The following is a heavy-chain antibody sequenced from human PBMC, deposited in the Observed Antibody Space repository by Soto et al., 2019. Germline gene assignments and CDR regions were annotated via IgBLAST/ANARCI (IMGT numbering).Heavy chain of an antibody. CDR2: IYYSGST. CDR3: ARHVTTVVTRKGWFDP. J-gene: IGHJ5*02. V-gene: IGHV4-39*01. CDR1: GGSISSSSYY. D-gene: IGHD4-17*01. Sequence: PSETLSLTCTVSGGSISSSSYYWGWIRQPPGKGLEWIGSIYYSGSTYYNPSLKSRVTISVDTSKNQCSLKLSSVTAADTAGYYCARHVTTVVTRKGWFDPWGQGTLVTVSS.